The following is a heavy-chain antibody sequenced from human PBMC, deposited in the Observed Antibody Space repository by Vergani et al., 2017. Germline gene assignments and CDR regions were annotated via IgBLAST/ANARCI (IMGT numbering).Heavy chain of an antibody. CDR1: GGSFSGYY. CDR3: ARASLRALVGYYYYMDV. Sequence: QVQLQQWGAGLLKPSETLSLTCAVYGGSFSGYYWSWIRQPPGKGLAWIGEINHSGSTNYNPSLKSRVTISVDTSKNQFSLKLSSVTAADTAVYFCARASLRALVGYYYYMDVWGKGKTVVVSS. V-gene: IGHV4-34*01. CDR2: INHSGST. D-gene: IGHD3-16*02. J-gene: IGHJ6*03.